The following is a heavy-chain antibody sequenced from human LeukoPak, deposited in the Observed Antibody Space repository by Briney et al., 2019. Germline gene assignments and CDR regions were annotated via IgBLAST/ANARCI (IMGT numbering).Heavy chain of an antibody. V-gene: IGHV3-30*02. D-gene: IGHD1-7*01. CDR1: GFTFSSYG. CDR2: IRYDGSNK. Sequence: GGSLRLSCAASGFTFSSYGMHWVRQAPGKGLEWVAFIRYDGSNKYYADSVKGRFTISRDNSKNTLYLQMNSLRAEDTAVYYCAKAQGWNYVTSFDYWGQGTLVTVSS. J-gene: IGHJ4*02. CDR3: AKAQGWNYVTSFDY.